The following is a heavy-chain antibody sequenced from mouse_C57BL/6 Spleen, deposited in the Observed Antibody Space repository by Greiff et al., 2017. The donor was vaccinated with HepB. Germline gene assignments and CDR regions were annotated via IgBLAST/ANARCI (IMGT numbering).Heavy chain of an antibody. J-gene: IGHJ3*01. Sequence: QVQLQQPGAELVRPGTSVKLSCKASGYTFTSYWMHWVKQRPGQGLEWIGVIDPSDSYTNYNQKFKGKATLTVDTSSSTAYMQLSSLTSEDSAVYYCARYGSSPPWFAYWGQGTLVTVSA. D-gene: IGHD1-1*01. CDR2: IDPSDSYT. CDR1: GYTFTSYW. CDR3: ARYGSSPPWFAY. V-gene: IGHV1-59*01.